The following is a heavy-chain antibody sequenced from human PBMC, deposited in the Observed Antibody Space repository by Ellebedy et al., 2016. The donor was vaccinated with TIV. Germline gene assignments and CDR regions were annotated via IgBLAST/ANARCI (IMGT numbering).Heavy chain of an antibody. D-gene: IGHD3-16*01. J-gene: IGHJ4*02. CDR1: GFTFSIYA. CDR3: AVRSDWDFGCY. Sequence: PGGSLRLSCAASGFTFSIYAMSWVRQAPGKGLEWVSLISGSGDRAYYADSVKGRFTISRDNSKDTLYVQMNSLRAEDTAVYYCAVRSDWDFGCYWGQGTLVTVSS. CDR2: ISGSGDRA. V-gene: IGHV3-23*01.